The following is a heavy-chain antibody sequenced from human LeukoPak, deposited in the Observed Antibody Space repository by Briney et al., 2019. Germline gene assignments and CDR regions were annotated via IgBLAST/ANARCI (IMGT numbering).Heavy chain of an antibody. CDR3: ARAGYCSGGSCYSSSWFDP. Sequence: AASVKVSCTASGYTFTSYGISWVRQAPGQGLEWMGWISAYNGNTNYAQKLQGRVTMTTDTSTSTAYMELRSLRSDDTAVYYCARAGYCSGGSCYSSSWFDPWGQGTLVTVPS. D-gene: IGHD2-15*01. J-gene: IGHJ5*02. CDR1: GYTFTSYG. CDR2: ISAYNGNT. V-gene: IGHV1-18*01.